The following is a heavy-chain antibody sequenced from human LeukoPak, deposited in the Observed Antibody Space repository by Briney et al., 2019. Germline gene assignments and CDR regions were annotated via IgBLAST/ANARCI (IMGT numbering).Heavy chain of an antibody. CDR2: IHYSGST. D-gene: IGHD5-18*01. CDR3: ARRHRGYSYGYGDY. J-gene: IGHJ4*02. CDR1: GGSISSSSYY. V-gene: IGHV4-39*01. Sequence: SETLSLTCTVSGGSISSSSYYWGWIRQPPGKGLEWIGSIHYSGSTYYNPSLKSRVTISVDTSKNQFSLKLSSVTAADTAVYYCARRHRGYSYGYGDYWGQGTLVTVSS.